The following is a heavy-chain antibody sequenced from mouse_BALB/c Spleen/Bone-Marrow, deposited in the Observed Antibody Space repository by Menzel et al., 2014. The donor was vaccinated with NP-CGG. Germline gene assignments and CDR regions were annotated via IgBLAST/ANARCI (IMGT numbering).Heavy chain of an antibody. CDR2: IWAGGST. CDR1: GFSLTSFG. Sequence: QVQLKQSGPDLVAPSQSLPITCTVSGFSLTSFGIHWVRQPPGKGLEWLGVIWAGGSTNYNSALMSRLSISKDNSKSXXFLKMNSLQTDDTAMYYCARSYYGYDRGYYFDYWGQGTTLTVSS. V-gene: IGHV2-9*02. D-gene: IGHD2-2*01. J-gene: IGHJ2*01. CDR3: ARSYYGYDRGYYFDY.